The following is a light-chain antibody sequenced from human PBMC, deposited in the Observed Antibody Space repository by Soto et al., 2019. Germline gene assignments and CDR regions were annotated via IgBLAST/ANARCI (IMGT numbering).Light chain of an antibody. CDR2: GAS. V-gene: IGKV3-20*01. CDR3: HQYDSGT. Sequence: EIVLTQSPGTLSLSPGERATLSCRASQSVNSIYLAWYQQKPGQAPRLLIYGASSRATGIPDRFSGSGSGTDFTLTSSRLEPEDFAVYYCHQYDSGTFGQGTKVDIK. J-gene: IGKJ1*01. CDR1: QSVNSIY.